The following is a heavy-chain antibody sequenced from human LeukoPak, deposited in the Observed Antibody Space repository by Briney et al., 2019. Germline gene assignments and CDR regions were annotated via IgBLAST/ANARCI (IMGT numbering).Heavy chain of an antibody. Sequence: GESLKISCQVSGDDFSRSWIGWVRQVAGKGLDWMGIIFPEDSDTRYSPSFQGHVTFSADRSTNTAYLHWDSLRASDTAIYFCARHALPRYASTQPFGAWGQGTLVTVYS. V-gene: IGHV5-51*01. J-gene: IGHJ5*02. CDR3: ARHALPRYASTQPFGA. CDR1: GDDFSRSW. CDR2: IFPEDSDT. D-gene: IGHD2-2*01.